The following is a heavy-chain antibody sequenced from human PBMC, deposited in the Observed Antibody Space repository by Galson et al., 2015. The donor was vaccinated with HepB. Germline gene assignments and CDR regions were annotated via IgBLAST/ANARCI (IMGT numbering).Heavy chain of an antibody. CDR1: GFIVSSHY. CDR3: ARADQGFGELSWFDP. J-gene: IGHJ5*02. CDR2: IYSGDST. V-gene: IGHV3-53*01. Sequence: SLRLSCAASGFIVSSHYMSWVRQAPGKGLEWVSLIYSGDSTYYADSVKGRFTISRDNFKNTLYLQMNSLRAEDTGVYYCARADQGFGELSWFDPWGQGTLVTVSS. D-gene: IGHD3-10*01.